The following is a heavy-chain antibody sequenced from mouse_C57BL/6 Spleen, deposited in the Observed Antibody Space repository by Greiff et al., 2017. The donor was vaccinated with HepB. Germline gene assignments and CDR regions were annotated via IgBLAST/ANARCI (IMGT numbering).Heavy chain of an antibody. J-gene: IGHJ2*01. D-gene: IGHD2-4*01. Sequence: ESGPGLVKPSQSLSLTCSVTGYSITSGYYWNWIRQFPGNKLEWMGYISYDGSNNYNPSLKNRISITRDTSKNQFFLKLNSVTTEDTATYYCARSYDYGQGFDYWGQGTTLTVSS. CDR3: ARSYDYGQGFDY. CDR2: ISYDGSN. V-gene: IGHV3-6*01. CDR1: GYSITSGYY.